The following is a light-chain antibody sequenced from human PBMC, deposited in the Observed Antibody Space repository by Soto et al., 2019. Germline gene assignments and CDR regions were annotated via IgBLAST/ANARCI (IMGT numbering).Light chain of an antibody. J-gene: IGKJ1*01. CDR3: HQYYSYPST. CDR1: QGISSY. Sequence: AIRMTQSPSSFSASTGDRVTITCRASQGISSYLAWYQQKPGKAPKLLIYAASTLQSGVPSRFGGSGSGTDFTLTISCLQSEDFATYYCHQYYSYPSTFGQGTKVEIK. CDR2: AAS. V-gene: IGKV1-8*01.